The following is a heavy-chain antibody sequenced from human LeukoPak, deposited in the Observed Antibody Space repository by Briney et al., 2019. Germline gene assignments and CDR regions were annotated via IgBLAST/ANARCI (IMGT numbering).Heavy chain of an antibody. J-gene: IGHJ4*02. V-gene: IGHV1-69*04. CDR1: GGTFSSYA. CDR2: IIPILGIA. D-gene: IGHD5-18*01. Sequence: SVKVSCKASGGTFSSYAISWVRQAPGQGLDWMGRIIPILGIANYAQKFQGRVTITADKSTSTAYMELSSLRSGDTAVYYCVKNGIQLWSYDYWGQGTLVTVSS. CDR3: VKNGIQLWSYDY.